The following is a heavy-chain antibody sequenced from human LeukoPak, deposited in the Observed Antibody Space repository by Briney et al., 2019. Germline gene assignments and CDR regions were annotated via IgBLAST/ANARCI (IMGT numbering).Heavy chain of an antibody. CDR3: ARDSGSLDAFDI. CDR1: GYTFTGYY. J-gene: IGHJ3*02. Sequence: ASVKVSCKASGYTFTGYYMHWLRQAPGQGLEWMGRINPNSGGTNYAQKFQGRVTMTRDTSISTAYMELSRLRSDDTAVYYCARDSGSLDAFDIWGQGTMVTVSS. CDR2: INPNSGGT. D-gene: IGHD1-26*01. V-gene: IGHV1-2*06.